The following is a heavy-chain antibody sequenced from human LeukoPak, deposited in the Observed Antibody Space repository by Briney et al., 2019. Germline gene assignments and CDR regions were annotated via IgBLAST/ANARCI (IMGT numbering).Heavy chain of an antibody. CDR3: VRALGYCSSGSCYYYDY. D-gene: IGHD2-15*01. CDR1: GYRFSSYW. V-gene: IGHV5-51*01. CDR2: IYPGDSAP. Sequence: GESLKISCKASGYRFSSYWIGWVRQMPGKGLEWMGIIYPGDSAPSHTPSFQGHVTISADKSITTAYLQWSSLKASDTAMYYCVRALGYCSSGSCYYYDYWGQGTLVTVSS. J-gene: IGHJ4*02.